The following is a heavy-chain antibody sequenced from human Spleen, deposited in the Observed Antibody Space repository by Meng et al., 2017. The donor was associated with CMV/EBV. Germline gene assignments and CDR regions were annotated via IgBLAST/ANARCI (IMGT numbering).Heavy chain of an antibody. CDR1: GYTFTSYG. Sequence: SVKVSCKASGYTFTSYGTSWVRQAPGQGLEWMGGIIRFFDTPNYAQKFQGRVSITTDESTSTVYMDLSSLKSEDTAVYYCANLAVVGPKEFMDFDYWGQGTLVTVSS. CDR3: ANLAVVGPKEFMDFDY. D-gene: IGHD6-19*01. V-gene: IGHV1-69*05. J-gene: IGHJ4*02. CDR2: IIRFFDTP.